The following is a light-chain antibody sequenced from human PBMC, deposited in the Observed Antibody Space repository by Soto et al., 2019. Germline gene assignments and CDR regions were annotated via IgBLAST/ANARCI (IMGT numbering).Light chain of an antibody. CDR2: AAS. J-gene: IGKJ1*01. CDR3: QQYSSSRT. V-gene: IGKV1-39*01. CDR1: QSISSY. Sequence: DIQMTQSPSSLSASVGDRVTITCRASQSISSYLNWYQQKPGKAPKLLIYAASSLQSGVPSRLSGSGSGTDFTLTITRLEPEDFAVYYCQQYSSSRTFGQGTKVDIK.